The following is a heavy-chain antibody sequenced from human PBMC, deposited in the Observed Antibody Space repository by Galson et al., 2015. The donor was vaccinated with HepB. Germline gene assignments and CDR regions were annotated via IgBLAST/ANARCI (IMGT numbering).Heavy chain of an antibody. D-gene: IGHD6-19*01. CDR1: GFTFSTYG. CDR3: ATERRHNTGWFALDS. Sequence: SLRLSCAASGFTFSTYGLHWVRQAPGKGLEWVSVIWYDGTNKYYADSVKGRFTISRDNSKSTLYLQMNSLRVEDTAIYYCATERRHNTGWFALDSWGQGTLVSVSS. V-gene: IGHV3-33*01. CDR2: IWYDGTNK. J-gene: IGHJ4*02.